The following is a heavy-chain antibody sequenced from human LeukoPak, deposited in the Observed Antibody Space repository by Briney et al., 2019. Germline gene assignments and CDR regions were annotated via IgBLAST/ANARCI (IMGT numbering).Heavy chain of an antibody. J-gene: IGHJ5*02. V-gene: IGHV1-18*01. D-gene: IGHD4-11*01. CDR2: ISAYNGNT. Sequence: ASVKVSCKASGYTFTSYGISWVRQAPGQGLEWMGLISAYNGNTNYAQELQGRVTMTTDTSTSIAYMELRSLRSDDTAVYYRARRPLQGNWFDPWGQGTLVTVSS. CDR1: GYTFTSYG. CDR3: ARRPLQGNWFDP.